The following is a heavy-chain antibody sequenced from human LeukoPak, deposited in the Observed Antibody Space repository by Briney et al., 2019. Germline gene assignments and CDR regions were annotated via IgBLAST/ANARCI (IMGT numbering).Heavy chain of an antibody. CDR2: IYYSGST. CDR1: GGSISSGGYY. CDR3: ARAITVAGAFDI. Sequence: SETLSLTCTVSGGSISSGGYYWSWIRQHPGKGLEWIGYIYYSGSTYYNPSLKSRVTISVDTSKNQFSLKLSSVTAADTAVYYCARAITVAGAFDIWGQGTMVTVSS. J-gene: IGHJ3*02. D-gene: IGHD6-19*01. V-gene: IGHV4-31*03.